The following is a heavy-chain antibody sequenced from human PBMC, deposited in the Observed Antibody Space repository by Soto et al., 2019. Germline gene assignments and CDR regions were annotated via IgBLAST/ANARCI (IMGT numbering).Heavy chain of an antibody. CDR2: IKPNNGDT. CDR3: ARDPLSDTWTHFDN. J-gene: IGHJ4*02. D-gene: IGHD1-1*01. V-gene: IGHV1-2*02. Sequence: QVQLVQSGPELKKPGASVKVSCKASGDSLNDYYVHWVRQAPGQGLEWMGWIKPNNGDTHFAKKFQGRVTMTRDTSITTVFMDLSRLTSDATAAYFGARDPLSDTWTHFDNWGQGTLGTVSS. CDR1: GDSLNDYY.